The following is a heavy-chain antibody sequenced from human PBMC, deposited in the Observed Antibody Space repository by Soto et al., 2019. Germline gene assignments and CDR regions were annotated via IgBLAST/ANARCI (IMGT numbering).Heavy chain of an antibody. CDR2: IRGSGGST. V-gene: IGHV3-23*01. Sequence: PGGSLRLSCAASGFTFSSYAISWVRQAPGKGLESVSAIRGSGGSTYYADSVKGRFTISRDNSKNTLYLQMNSPKAEDTAGNYCAKGLPRDYYDSSGYYGPFVYWGQGTLVTVPS. D-gene: IGHD3-22*01. CDR1: GFTFSSYA. J-gene: IGHJ4*02. CDR3: AKGLPRDYYDSSGYYGPFVY.